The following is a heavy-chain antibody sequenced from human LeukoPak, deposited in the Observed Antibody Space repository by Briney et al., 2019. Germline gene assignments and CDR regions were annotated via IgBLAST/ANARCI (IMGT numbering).Heavy chain of an antibody. V-gene: IGHV3-23*01. J-gene: IGHJ4*02. CDR2: ISGSGGST. CDR1: GFTFSSYA. Sequence: GGSLRLSCAASGFTFSSYATSWVRQAPGEGLEWVSAISGSGGSTYYADSVKGRFTISRDNSKNTLYLQMNSLRAEDTAVYYCAKGMVRAFDYWGQGTLVTVSS. D-gene: IGHD3-10*01. CDR3: AKGMVRAFDY.